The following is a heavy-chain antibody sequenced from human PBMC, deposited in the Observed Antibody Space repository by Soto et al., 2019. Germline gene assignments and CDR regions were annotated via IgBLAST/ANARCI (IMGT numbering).Heavy chain of an antibody. CDR1: GGTFSSYA. CDR3: ARDRYYYDSSGFHDAFDI. J-gene: IGHJ3*02. V-gene: IGHV1-69*13. Sequence: GASVKVSCKASGGTFSSYAISWVRQAPGQGLEWMGGIIPIFGTANYAQKFQGRVTITADESTSTAYMELSSLRSEDTAVYYCARDRYYYDSSGFHDAFDIWGQGTMVTVSS. D-gene: IGHD3-22*01. CDR2: IIPIFGTA.